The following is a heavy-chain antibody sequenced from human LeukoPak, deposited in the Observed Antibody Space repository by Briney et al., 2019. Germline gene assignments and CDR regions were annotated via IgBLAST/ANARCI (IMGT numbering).Heavy chain of an antibody. Sequence: GGSLRLSCAASGFTVSSNYMSWVRQAPGKGLEWVSIIYSGGGAYYADSVKGRFTISRDNAKNTLYLQMNSLRAEDTAVYYCARDQNDNLDYWGQGTLVTVSS. CDR3: ARDQNDNLDY. V-gene: IGHV3-66*01. J-gene: IGHJ4*02. D-gene: IGHD1-1*01. CDR1: GFTVSSNY. CDR2: IYSGGGA.